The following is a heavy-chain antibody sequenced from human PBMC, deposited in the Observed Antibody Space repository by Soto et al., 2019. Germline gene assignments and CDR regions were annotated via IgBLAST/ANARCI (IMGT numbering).Heavy chain of an antibody. D-gene: IGHD1-26*01. Sequence: SETLSLTCTVSGGSISAGGDHWSWIRQHPGKGLEWIGYISHIGSAFYTPSLMGRATISVDRSKNRFHLSLNFVTAADTAVYYCAREAGVVGANYFDYWGQGILVTVSS. J-gene: IGHJ4*02. V-gene: IGHV4-30-2*01. CDR2: ISHIGSA. CDR3: AREAGVVGANYFDY. CDR1: GGSISAGGDH.